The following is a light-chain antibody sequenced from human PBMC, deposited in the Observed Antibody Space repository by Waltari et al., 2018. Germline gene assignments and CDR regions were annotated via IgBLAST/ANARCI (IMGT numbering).Light chain of an antibody. CDR2: RNN. J-gene: IGLJ3*02. CDR3: AACDDSLSGPV. V-gene: IGLV1-47*01. Sequence: QSVLTQPPSASGTPGQRVTISCSGSSSNIGSNYVYWYQQLPGTAPKLLIYRNNQRPSGVPDRFSGSKSGTSASLAIRGLRSEDEADYYCAACDDSLSGPVFGGGTKLTVL. CDR1: SSNIGSNY.